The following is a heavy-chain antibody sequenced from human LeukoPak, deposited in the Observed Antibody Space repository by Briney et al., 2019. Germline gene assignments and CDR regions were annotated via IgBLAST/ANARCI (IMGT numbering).Heavy chain of an antibody. CDR1: GGTFSSYA. CDR2: IIPIFGTA. J-gene: IGHJ6*03. V-gene: IGHV1-69*13. CDR3: ARDPSRDSISWYGYYDYMDV. D-gene: IGHD6-13*01. Sequence: SVKVSCKASGGTFSSYAISWVRQAPGQGLEWMGGIIPIFGTANYAQKFQGRVTITADESTSTAYMELSSLRSEDTAVYYCARDPSRDSISWYGYYDYMDVWGKGTTVTVSS.